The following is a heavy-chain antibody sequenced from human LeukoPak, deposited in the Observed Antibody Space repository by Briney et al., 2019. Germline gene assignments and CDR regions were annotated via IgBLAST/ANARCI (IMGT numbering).Heavy chain of an antibody. CDR1: GGTFSSYA. V-gene: IGHV1-69*04. J-gene: IGHJ4*02. CDR3: ASRDSGYEPSFDY. Sequence: GXSVKVSCKASGGTFSSYAISWVRQAPGQGLEWMGRIIPILGIANYAQKFQGRVTITADKSTSTAYMELSSLRSEDTAVYYCASRDSGYEPSFDYWGQGTLVTVSS. CDR2: IIPILGIA. D-gene: IGHD5-12*01.